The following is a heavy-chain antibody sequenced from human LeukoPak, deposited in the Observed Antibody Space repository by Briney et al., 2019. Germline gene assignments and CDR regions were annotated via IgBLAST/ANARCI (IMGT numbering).Heavy chain of an antibody. CDR1: GGSISSYY. V-gene: IGHV4-59*08. CDR2: IYYSGST. CDR3: ARHRAPYYYDRVGYFDY. J-gene: IGHJ4*02. Sequence: SETLSLTCTVSGGSISSYYWSWIRQPPGKGLEWIGYIYYSGSTNYNPSLKSRVTISVDTSKNQFSLKLSSVTAADTAVYYCARHRAPYYYDRVGYFDYWGQGTLVTVSS. D-gene: IGHD3-22*01.